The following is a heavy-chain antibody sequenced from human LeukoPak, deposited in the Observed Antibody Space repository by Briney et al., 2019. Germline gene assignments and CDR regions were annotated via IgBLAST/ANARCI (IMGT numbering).Heavy chain of an antibody. V-gene: IGHV4-59*08. CDR2: IYYSGST. D-gene: IGHD5-18*01. J-gene: IGHJ4*02. CDR1: GGSISSYY. Sequence: SETLSLTCTVSGGSISSYYWSWIRQPPGKGLEWIGYIYYSGSTNYNPSLKSRVTISVDTSKNQFSLKLSSVTAADTAVYYCARRANTASDYWGQGTLVTVSS. CDR3: ARRANTASDY.